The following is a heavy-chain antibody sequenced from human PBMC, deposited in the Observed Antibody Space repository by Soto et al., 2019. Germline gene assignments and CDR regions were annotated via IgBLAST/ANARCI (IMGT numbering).Heavy chain of an antibody. Sequence: GASVKVSCKASGGTFSSYAISWVRQAPGQGLEWVGGIIPIFGTANYAQKFQGRVTITADKSTSTAYMELSSLRSEDTAVYYCARAGYCSSTSCYLDYWGQGTLVTVSS. CDR3: ARAGYCSSTSCYLDY. V-gene: IGHV1-69*06. CDR2: IIPIFGTA. J-gene: IGHJ4*02. CDR1: GGTFSSYA. D-gene: IGHD2-2*01.